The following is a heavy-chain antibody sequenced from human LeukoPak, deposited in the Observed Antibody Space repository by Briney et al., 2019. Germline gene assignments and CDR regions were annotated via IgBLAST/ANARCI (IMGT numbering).Heavy chain of an antibody. CDR3: AKLAAAGPFDY. CDR2: ISGSGGST. V-gene: IGHV3-23*01. D-gene: IGHD6-13*01. CDR1: GFTFSSYA. Sequence: GGSLRLSCAASGFTFSSYAMSWVRQAPGKGLEWVSAISGSGGSTYYADSVKGRFNISRHNYKNTLYLQMNSLRAEDTAVYYCAKLAAAGPFDYWGQGTLVTDSS. J-gene: IGHJ4*02.